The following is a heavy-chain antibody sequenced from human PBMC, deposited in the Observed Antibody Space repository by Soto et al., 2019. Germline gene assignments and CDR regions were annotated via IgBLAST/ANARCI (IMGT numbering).Heavy chain of an antibody. D-gene: IGHD6-13*01. CDR1: GYSFTSYW. CDR3: AGSLAAAGTFGYTPRPYYYYYYGMDV. Sequence: GESLKISCKGSGYSFTSYWIGWVRQMPGKGLEWMGIIYPGDSDTRYSPSFQGQVTISADKSISTAYLQWSSLKASDTAMYYCAGSLAAAGTFGYTPRPYYYYYYGMDVWGQGTTVTVSS. J-gene: IGHJ6*02. CDR2: IYPGDSDT. V-gene: IGHV5-51*01.